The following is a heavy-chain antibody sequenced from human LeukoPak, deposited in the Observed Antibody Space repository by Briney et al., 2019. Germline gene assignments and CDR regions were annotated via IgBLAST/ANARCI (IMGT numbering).Heavy chain of an antibody. CDR1: GGTFSSYA. D-gene: IGHD3-22*01. CDR2: IIPIFGTA. J-gene: IGHJ3*02. V-gene: IGHV1-69*13. CDR3: ARDWRTTYYYDSSGYLDDAFDI. Sequence: SVKVSCKASGGTFSSYAISWVRQAPGQGLEWMGGIIPIFGTANYAQKSQGRVTITADESTSTAYMELSSLRSEDTAVYYCARDWRTTYYYDSSGYLDDAFDIWGQGTMVTVSS.